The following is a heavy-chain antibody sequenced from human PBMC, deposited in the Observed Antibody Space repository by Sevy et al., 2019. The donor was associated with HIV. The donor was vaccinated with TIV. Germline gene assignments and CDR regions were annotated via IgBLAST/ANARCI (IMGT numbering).Heavy chain of an antibody. D-gene: IGHD3-22*01. CDR3: ARSSFYYDNSGFYPFDF. J-gene: IGHJ4*02. CDR2: IYPTDSHI. CDR1: GYNFSGYW. V-gene: IGHV5-51*01. Sequence: GESLKISCKGSGYNFSGYWVGWVRQMPGKGLEWMGIIYPTDSHIIYSPSLQGQVTISVDKSITTAYLQWRSLKTSDTAMYYCARSSFYYDNSGFYPFDFRGQGTLVTVSS.